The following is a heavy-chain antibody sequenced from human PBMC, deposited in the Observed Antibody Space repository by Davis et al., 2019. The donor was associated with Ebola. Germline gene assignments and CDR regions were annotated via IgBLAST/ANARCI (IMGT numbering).Heavy chain of an antibody. CDR3: AREVGEAVAALTWFDP. J-gene: IGHJ5*02. CDR1: GGSFSGYY. Sequence: PSETLSLTCAVYGGSFSGYYWSWIRQPPGKGLEWIGEINHSGSTNYNPSLKSRVTISVDTSKNQFSLKLSSVTAADTAVYYCAREVGEAVAALTWFDPWGQGTLVTVSS. V-gene: IGHV4-34*01. CDR2: INHSGST. D-gene: IGHD6-19*01.